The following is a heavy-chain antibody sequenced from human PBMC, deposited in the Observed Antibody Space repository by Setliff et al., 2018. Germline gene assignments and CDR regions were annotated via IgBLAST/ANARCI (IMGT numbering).Heavy chain of an antibody. CDR2: IWYDGSNK. Sequence: GSLRLSCAASGFTFSSYEMNWVRQAPGKGLEWVAVIWYDGSNKYYADSVKGRFTISRDNSKNTLYLQMNSLRAEDTAVYYCARGGNRQFDYWGQGTLVTVSS. J-gene: IGHJ4*02. CDR3: ARGGNRQFDY. D-gene: IGHD2-15*01. V-gene: IGHV3-33*08. CDR1: GFTFSSYE.